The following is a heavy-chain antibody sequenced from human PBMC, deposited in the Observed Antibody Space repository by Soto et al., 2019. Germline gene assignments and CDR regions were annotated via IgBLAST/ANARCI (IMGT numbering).Heavy chain of an antibody. CDR1: GFTFDDYA. V-gene: IGHV3-9*01. CDR2: ISWNSGSI. D-gene: IGHD3-3*01. CDR3: AKGLLFLEWLLSHDYYYMDV. Sequence: PGGSLRLSCAASGFTFDDYAMHWVRQAPGKGLEWVSGISWNSGSIGYADSVKGRFTISRDNAKNSLYLQMNSLRAEDTALYYCAKGLLFLEWLLSHDYYYMDVWGKGTTVTAP. J-gene: IGHJ6*03.